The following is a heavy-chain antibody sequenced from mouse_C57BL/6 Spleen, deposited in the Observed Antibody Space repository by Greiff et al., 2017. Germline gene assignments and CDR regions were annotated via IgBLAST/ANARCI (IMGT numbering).Heavy chain of an antibody. CDR2: IDPSDSYT. V-gene: IGHV1-69*01. CDR1: GYTFTSYW. Sequence: VQLQQPGAELVMPGASVKLSCKASGYTFTSYWMHWVKQRPGQGLEWIGEIDPSDSYTNYNQKFKGKSTLTVDKSSSTAYMQLSSLTSEDSAVYYCARLGADSSGYVGPFAYWGQGTLVTVAA. J-gene: IGHJ3*01. D-gene: IGHD3-2*02. CDR3: ARLGADSSGYVGPFAY.